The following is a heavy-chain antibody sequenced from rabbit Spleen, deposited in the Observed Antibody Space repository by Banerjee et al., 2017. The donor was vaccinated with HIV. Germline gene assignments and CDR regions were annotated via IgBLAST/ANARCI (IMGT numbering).Heavy chain of an antibody. D-gene: IGHD4-1*01. CDR3: ARDAAGREDFNL. Sequence: QEQLVESGGGLVQPGGSLKLSCKASGFDFSNYGVSWVRQAPGKGLEWIGYIEPIFGNTYYANWVNGRFTISRTSSTTVTLQMTSLTAADTATYFCARDAAGREDFNLWGPGTLVTVS. J-gene: IGHJ4*01. V-gene: IGHV1S39*01. CDR2: IEPIFGNT. CDR1: GFDFSNYG.